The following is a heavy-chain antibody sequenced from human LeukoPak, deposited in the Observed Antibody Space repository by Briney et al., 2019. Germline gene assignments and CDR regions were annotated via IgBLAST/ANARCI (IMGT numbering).Heavy chain of an antibody. V-gene: IGHV3-23*01. CDR3: AKRGVVIRVILVGFHKEAYYFDS. J-gene: IGHJ4*02. CDR1: GITLSNYG. D-gene: IGHD3-22*01. Sequence: PGGSLRLSCAVSGITLSNYGMSWVRQVPGKGLEWVAGISGSGGGTNYADSVKGRFTISRDNPKSTLFLQMNNLRAEDTAVYFCAKRGVVIRVILVGFHKEAYYFDSWGQGALVTVSS. CDR2: ISGSGGGT.